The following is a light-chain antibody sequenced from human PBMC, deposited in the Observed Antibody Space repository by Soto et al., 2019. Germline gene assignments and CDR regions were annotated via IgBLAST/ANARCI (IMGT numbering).Light chain of an antibody. J-gene: IGLJ3*02. CDR2: SNT. Sequence: QSVLTQPPSVSGAPGQRVTISCTGSSSNIGTGYDVHWYQQLPGTAPKLLIYSNTNRPSGVPDRFSGSKSGTSASLAITGLQAEDEADYYCQSYDSRLSGSVFGGGTKLTVL. V-gene: IGLV1-40*01. CDR1: SSNIGTGYD. CDR3: QSYDSRLSGSV.